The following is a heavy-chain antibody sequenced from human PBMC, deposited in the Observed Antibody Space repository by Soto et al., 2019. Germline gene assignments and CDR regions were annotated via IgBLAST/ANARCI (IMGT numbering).Heavy chain of an antibody. Sequence: GGSLRLSCEAFGFTVSGKKYVAWVRQAVGKGLEWVSALYDLDGTYYADSVKGRFTTSSDSSRTTVYLQMNSLRPEDTAVYSCATWHLQEHAYDIWGQGTMVTVSS. V-gene: IGHV3-53*01. D-gene: IGHD1-1*01. CDR3: ATWHLQEHAYDI. CDR1: GFTVSGKKY. CDR2: LYDLDGT. J-gene: IGHJ3*02.